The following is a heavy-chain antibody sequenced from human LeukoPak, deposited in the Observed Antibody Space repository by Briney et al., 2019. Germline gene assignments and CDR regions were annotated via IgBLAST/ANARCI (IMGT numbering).Heavy chain of an antibody. CDR1: GGSFSGYY. CDR2: INHSGST. CDR3: AAGYYIGSYYYGMDV. D-gene: IGHD3-9*01. Sequence: SETLSLTCAVYGGSFSGYYWSWIRQPPGKGLEWIGEINHSGSTYYNPSLKSRVTISVDRSKNQFSLKLSSVTAADTAVYYCAAGYYIGSYYYGMDVWGQGTTVTVSS. V-gene: IGHV4-34*01. J-gene: IGHJ6*02.